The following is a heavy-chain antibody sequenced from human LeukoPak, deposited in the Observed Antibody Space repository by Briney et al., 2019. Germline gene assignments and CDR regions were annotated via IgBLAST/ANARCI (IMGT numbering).Heavy chain of an antibody. Sequence: GESLKISCRGSGYSFTSYWIGWVRQMPGKGLEGMGIIYPGDSDTRYSASFQGQVTISADKSINTAYLQGSSLKASDTAMYYCARSIAAAYDYWGQGTLVTVSS. J-gene: IGHJ4*02. CDR1: GYSFTSYW. D-gene: IGHD6-13*01. V-gene: IGHV5-51*01. CDR3: ARSIAAAYDY. CDR2: IYPGDSDT.